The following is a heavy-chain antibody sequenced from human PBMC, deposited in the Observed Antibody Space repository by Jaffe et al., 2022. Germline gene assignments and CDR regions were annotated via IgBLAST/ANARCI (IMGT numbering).Heavy chain of an antibody. CDR2: IYYSGST. J-gene: IGHJ5*02. D-gene: IGHD5-12*01. Sequence: QVQLQESGPGLVKPSETLSLTCTVSGGSISSYYWSWIRQPPGKGLEWIGYIYYSGSTNYNPSLKSRVTISVDTSKNQFSLKLSSVTAADTAVYYCARDRARSWLRLRGWFDPWGQGTLVTVSS. V-gene: IGHV4-59*01. CDR1: GGSISSYY. CDR3: ARDRARSWLRLRGWFDP.